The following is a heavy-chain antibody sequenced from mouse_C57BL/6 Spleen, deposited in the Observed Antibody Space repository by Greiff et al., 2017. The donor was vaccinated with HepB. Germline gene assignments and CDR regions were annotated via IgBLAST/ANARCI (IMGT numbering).Heavy chain of an antibody. Sequence: QVQLQQPGAELVMPGASVKLSCKASGYTFTSYWMHWVKQRPGQGLEWIGEIDPSDSYTNYNQKFKGKSTLTVDESSSTAYMQLSSLTSEDSAVYYCARGGTERYFDVWGTGTTVTVSS. CDR2: IDPSDSYT. V-gene: IGHV1-69*01. J-gene: IGHJ1*03. CDR3: ARGGTERYFDV. CDR1: GYTFTSYW. D-gene: IGHD2-14*01.